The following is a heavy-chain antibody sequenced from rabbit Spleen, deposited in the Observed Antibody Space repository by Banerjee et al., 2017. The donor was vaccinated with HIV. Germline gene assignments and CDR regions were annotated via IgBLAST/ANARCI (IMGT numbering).Heavy chain of an antibody. CDR3: ARDAGSGDYIDVYFNL. CDR2: IYVGSGGKT. D-gene: IGHD8-1*01. CDR1: GFSFSSGYD. J-gene: IGHJ4*01. Sequence: QSLEESGGDRVKPGASLTLTCTASGFSFSSGYDMCWVRQAPGKGLEWIACIYVGSGGKTYYATWAKGRFTISKTSSTTVTLQMTSLTAADTATYFCARDAGSGDYIDVYFNLWGPGTLVTVS. V-gene: IGHV1S40*01.